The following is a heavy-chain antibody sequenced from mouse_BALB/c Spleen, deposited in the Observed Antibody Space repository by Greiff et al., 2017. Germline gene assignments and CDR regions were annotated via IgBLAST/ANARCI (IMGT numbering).Heavy chain of an antibody. D-gene: IGHD4-1*01. V-gene: IGHV2-6-7*01. CDR3: SSVKLSGTLYGVDY. J-gene: IGHJ4*01. CDR2: IWVDGSA. Sequence: VKLVESGPGLVAPSQCLSITCTVSGFSLTGYGVHWVRQPPGKGLEWLGMIWVDGSADYNSAHKYRLSISKDNTKSQVFLKMTSLQTDDTARYYCSSVKLSGTLYGVDYWGQGTSVTVSS. CDR1: GFSLTGYG.